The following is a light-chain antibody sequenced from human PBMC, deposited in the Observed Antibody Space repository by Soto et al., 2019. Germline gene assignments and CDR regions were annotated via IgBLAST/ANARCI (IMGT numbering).Light chain of an antibody. J-gene: IGKJ1*01. CDR1: QSVSSSY. Sequence: EIVLTHSPDTLSLSPGEGATLSCRAIQSVSSSYLAWYQQKPGQAPRLXXYGASSRATGIPDRFSGSGSGTDLTLTINSLQSEDFAVYYCQQYTAWPPWTFGQGTKVDIK. V-gene: IGKV3-20*01. CDR2: GAS. CDR3: QQYTAWPPWT.